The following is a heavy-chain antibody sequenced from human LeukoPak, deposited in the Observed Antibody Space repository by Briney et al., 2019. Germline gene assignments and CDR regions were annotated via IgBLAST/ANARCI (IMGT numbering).Heavy chain of an antibody. Sequence: GGSLRLSCAASGITVSSYAMTWVRQAPGKGLEWVSSISGSGGRTLYADSVKGRFTISRDNFKNTLYLQMNSLRAEDTAVYHCAIDPNGDYIGAFDMWGQGTMVTVSS. CDR2: ISGSGGRT. CDR1: GITVSSYA. V-gene: IGHV3-23*01. D-gene: IGHD4-17*01. J-gene: IGHJ3*02. CDR3: AIDPNGDYIGAFDM.